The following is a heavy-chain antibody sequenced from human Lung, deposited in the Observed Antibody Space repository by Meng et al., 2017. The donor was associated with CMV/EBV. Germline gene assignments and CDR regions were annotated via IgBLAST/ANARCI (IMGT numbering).Heavy chain of an antibody. D-gene: IGHD6-6*01. CDR3: ARAVSYSSSVGWVDP. J-gene: IGHJ5*02. V-gene: IGHV3-30-3*01. CDR1: GFTFSSYA. Sequence: SGFTFSSYAMHWVRQAPGKGLEWVAVISYDGSNKYYADSVKGRFTISRDNSKNTLYLQMNSLRAEDTAVYYCARAVSYSSSVGWVDPWGQGTLVTVSS. CDR2: ISYDGSNK.